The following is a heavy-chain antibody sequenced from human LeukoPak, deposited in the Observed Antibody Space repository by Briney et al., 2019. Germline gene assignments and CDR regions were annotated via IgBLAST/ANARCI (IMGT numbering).Heavy chain of an antibody. D-gene: IGHD3-22*01. Sequence: ASMKVSCNTSGYTFTDYYIHWVRQAPGQGLEWMGWINPKSGVTIYAQKFQGRVTLTSDTSVSTAYMDLSSLASGDTAVYYCARALGNYYDSTVYQAYWGQGQLVTVSS. V-gene: IGHV1-2*02. CDR1: GYTFTDYY. J-gene: IGHJ4*02. CDR2: INPKSGVT. CDR3: ARALGNYYDSTVYQAY.